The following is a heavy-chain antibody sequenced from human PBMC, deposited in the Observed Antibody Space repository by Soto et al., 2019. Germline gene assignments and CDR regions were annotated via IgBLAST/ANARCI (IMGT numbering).Heavy chain of an antibody. V-gene: IGHV3-33*01. D-gene: IGHD6-13*01. CDR2: IWYDGSNK. J-gene: IGHJ4*02. Sequence: GGSLRLSCAASGFTFSSYGMHWVRQAPGKGLEWVAVIWYDGSNKYYADSVKGRFTISRDNSKNTLYLQMNSLRAEDTAVYYCARDQSIAAAGDFDYWGQGTLVTVSS. CDR3: ARDQSIAAAGDFDY. CDR1: GFTFSSYG.